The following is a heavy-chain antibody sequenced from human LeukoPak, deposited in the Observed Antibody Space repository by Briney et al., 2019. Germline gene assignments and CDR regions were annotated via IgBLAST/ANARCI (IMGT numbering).Heavy chain of an antibody. CDR1: GDTFTIYG. V-gene: IGHV1-18*01. CDR2: ISAYNGNT. D-gene: IGHD1-1*01. J-gene: IGHJ4*02. Sequence: ASVKVSCKASGDTFTIYGISGARQAPGQGLEWMGWISAYNGNTNYAQKLQGRVTMTTDTSTSTAYMELRSLRSGDTAVYYCAREGTGFDYWGQGTLVTVSS. CDR3: AREGTGFDY.